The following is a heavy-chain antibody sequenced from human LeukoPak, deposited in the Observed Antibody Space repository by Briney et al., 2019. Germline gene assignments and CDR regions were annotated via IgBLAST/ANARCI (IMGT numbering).Heavy chain of an antibody. CDR2: ISYDGSNK. CDR1: TFTFSSYG. V-gene: IGHV3-30*18. CDR3: AKNFGYYYDGSGYYFPPVDY. J-gene: IGHJ4*02. Sequence: GGSLRLSCAASTFTFSSYGMHWVHQAPGKGLEWVAVISYDGSNKYYADSVKGRFTISRDNSKNTLYLQMNSLRAEDTAVYYCAKNFGYYYDGSGYYFPPVDYWGQGTLVTVSS. D-gene: IGHD3-22*01.